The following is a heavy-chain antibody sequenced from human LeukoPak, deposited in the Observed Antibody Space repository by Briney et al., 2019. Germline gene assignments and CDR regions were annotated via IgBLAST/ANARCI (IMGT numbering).Heavy chain of an antibody. D-gene: IGHD1/OR15-1a*01. Sequence: GGSLRLSCAASGFTVSSNFMSWVRQAPGKGLEWVSVIYSGGTTYYADSVKGRFTISRDNSRNTLYLQMNSLRAGDTAVYYCARDGYGNNYMDVWGKGTTVTVSS. CDR2: IYSGGTT. CDR3: ARDGYGNNYMDV. J-gene: IGHJ6*03. CDR1: GFTVSSNF. V-gene: IGHV3-53*01.